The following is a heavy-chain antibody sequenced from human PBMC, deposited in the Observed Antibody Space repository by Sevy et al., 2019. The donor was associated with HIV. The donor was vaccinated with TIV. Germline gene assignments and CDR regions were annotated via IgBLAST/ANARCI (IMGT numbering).Heavy chain of an antibody. D-gene: IGHD2-21*02. CDR3: ARCVGDCYDYDY. CDR1: GYSFSTYW. CDR2: IHPADADT. J-gene: IGHJ4*02. V-gene: IGHV5-51*01. Sequence: GESLKISCKASGYSFSTYWIGWVRQMPGKGLEWMGIIHPADADTRYSPSFQGQVIISADNSIGTAYLQWSSLKASDTATYYCARCVGDCYDYDYWGQGTLVTVSS.